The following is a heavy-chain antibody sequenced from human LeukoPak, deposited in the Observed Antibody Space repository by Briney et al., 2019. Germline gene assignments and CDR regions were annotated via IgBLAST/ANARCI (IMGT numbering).Heavy chain of an antibody. D-gene: IGHD6-13*01. CDR2: ISAYNGNT. CDR3: ARAGEIRAAAGNDY. CDR1: GYTSTSYG. Sequence: ASVKVSCKASGYTSTSYGISWVRQAPGQGLEWMGWISAYNGNTNYAQKLQGRVTMTTDTSTSTAYMELRSLRSDDTAVYYCARAGEIRAAAGNDYWGQGTLVTVSS. J-gene: IGHJ4*02. V-gene: IGHV1-18*01.